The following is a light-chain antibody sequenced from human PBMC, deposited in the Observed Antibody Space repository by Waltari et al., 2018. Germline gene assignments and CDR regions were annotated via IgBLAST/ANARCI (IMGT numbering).Light chain of an antibody. CDR1: RRDVGAYRY. J-gene: IGLJ1*01. V-gene: IGLV2-8*01. Sequence: QSALTQPPSAPGSPGQSVTISCTGGRRDVGAYRYVSWDQQHPGRAPKGIMYEVDKRPSGVPDRVSGSKSGTTASLTISGLKVEDEADYYCTSYGGTNNFLFGSGTKVTV. CDR3: TSYGGTNNFL. CDR2: EVD.